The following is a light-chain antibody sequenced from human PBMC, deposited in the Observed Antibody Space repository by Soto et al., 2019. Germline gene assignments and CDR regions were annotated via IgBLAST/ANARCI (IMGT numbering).Light chain of an antibody. CDR2: KAC. Sequence: DIQMTQSPSTLSASVGDRVTIICRASQSIGSWLAWYQQKPGKAPKLLIYKACSLEGGVPSRFSGSGSGTEFTLTISSLQPDDFATYYCQQYNSYSQWTFGQGTKVEMK. CDR3: QQYNSYSQWT. J-gene: IGKJ1*01. V-gene: IGKV1-5*03. CDR1: QSIGSW.